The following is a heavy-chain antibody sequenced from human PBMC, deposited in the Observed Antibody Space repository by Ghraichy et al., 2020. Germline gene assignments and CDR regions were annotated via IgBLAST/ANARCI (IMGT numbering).Heavy chain of an antibody. D-gene: IGHD3-10*01. CDR3: ARPLYYYGLGSYLY. Sequence: GESLNISCAASGFTFGGYWMHWVRQAPGKGLVWVARINSDGSSAVYADSVKGRFTISRDNAKNTLYLQMSSLRAEDAGVYYCARPLYYYGLGSYLYWGLGTLVTVSS. CDR2: INSDGSSA. V-gene: IGHV3-74*01. CDR1: GFTFGGYW. J-gene: IGHJ4*02.